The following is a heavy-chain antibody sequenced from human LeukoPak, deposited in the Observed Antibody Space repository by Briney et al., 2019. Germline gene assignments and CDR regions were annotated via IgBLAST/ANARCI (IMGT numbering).Heavy chain of an antibody. D-gene: IGHD6-6*01. CDR2: ISAYNGNT. Sequence: GASVKVSCKASGYTFTGYYMHWVRQAPGQGLEWMGWISAYNGNTNCAQKLQGRVTMTTDTSTSTAYMELRSLRSDDTAVYYCARDQWIAARRVGAFDIWGQGTMVTVSS. CDR3: ARDQWIAARRVGAFDI. V-gene: IGHV1-18*04. J-gene: IGHJ3*02. CDR1: GYTFTGYY.